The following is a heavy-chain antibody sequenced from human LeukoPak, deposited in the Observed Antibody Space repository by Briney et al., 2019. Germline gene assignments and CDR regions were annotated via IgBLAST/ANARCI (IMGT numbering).Heavy chain of an antibody. Sequence: GGSLRLSCAASGFTFSSYGMGWVRQPPGKGLEWVSSIVGSGGSTFYADSVKGRFTISRDNSKNTQYLQMDSLRAEDTAVYYCAKAFYYDSGGSYGDDYWGQGTLVTVSS. D-gene: IGHD3-22*01. V-gene: IGHV3-23*01. CDR1: GFTFSSYG. J-gene: IGHJ4*02. CDR3: AKAFYYDSGGSYGDDY. CDR2: IVGSGGST.